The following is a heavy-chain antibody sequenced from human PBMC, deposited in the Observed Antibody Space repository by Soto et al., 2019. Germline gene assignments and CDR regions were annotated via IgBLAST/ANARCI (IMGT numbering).Heavy chain of an antibody. D-gene: IGHD3-10*01. CDR2: IWYDGSSQ. Sequence: GGSLRLSCAASGFTFSSSGMHWVRQAPGKRLEWVAIIWYDGSSQYYADSVKGRFTISRDNSKNTLYLQMNSLRAEDTAVYYCAREGSYGSGSTGDYWGQGTLVTVSS. CDR1: GFTFSSSG. CDR3: AREGSYGSGSTGDY. V-gene: IGHV3-33*01. J-gene: IGHJ4*02.